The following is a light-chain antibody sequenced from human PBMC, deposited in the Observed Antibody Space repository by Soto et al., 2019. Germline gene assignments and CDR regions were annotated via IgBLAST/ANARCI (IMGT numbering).Light chain of an antibody. V-gene: IGLV2-14*01. CDR1: SSDVGGYNY. CDR2: DVS. J-gene: IGLJ1*01. Sequence: QSVLTQPASVSGSPGQSITISCTGTSSDVGGYNYVSWYQQHPGKAPKLMIYDVSNRPSGVSNRFSGSKSGNTASLTISGLQAEDAADYYCSSYTISSTLRYVFGTGTKLTVL. CDR3: SSYTISSTLRYV.